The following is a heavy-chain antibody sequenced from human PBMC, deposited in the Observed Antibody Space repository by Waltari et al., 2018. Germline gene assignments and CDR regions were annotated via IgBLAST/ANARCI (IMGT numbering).Heavy chain of an antibody. CDR1: GFTFSDYW. J-gene: IGHJ4*02. Sequence: EVQLVESGGGLVQPGGSLRLSCLGSGFTFSDYWMSWVRQAPGKGLEWVANIKQDGSDIYYADSVKGRFTISRDNAKNSLYLQMNSLRAEDTAVYYCARDVGNVGGNYWGQGTLVTVSS. V-gene: IGHV3-7*01. D-gene: IGHD3-10*01. CDR2: IKQDGSDI. CDR3: ARDVGNVGGNY.